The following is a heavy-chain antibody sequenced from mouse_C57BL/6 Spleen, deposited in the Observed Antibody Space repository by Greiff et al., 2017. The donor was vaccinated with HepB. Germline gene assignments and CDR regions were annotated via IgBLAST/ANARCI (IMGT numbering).Heavy chain of an antibody. CDR1: GFNIKDYY. Sequence: EVQLKESGAELVKPGASVKLSCTASGFNIKDYYMHWVKQRTEQGLEWIGRIDPEDGETKYAPKFQGKATITADTSSNTAYLQLSSLTSEDTAVYYCATPITTVVAPFDYWGQGTTLTVSS. J-gene: IGHJ2*01. CDR3: ATPITTVVAPFDY. V-gene: IGHV14-2*01. CDR2: IDPEDGET. D-gene: IGHD1-1*01.